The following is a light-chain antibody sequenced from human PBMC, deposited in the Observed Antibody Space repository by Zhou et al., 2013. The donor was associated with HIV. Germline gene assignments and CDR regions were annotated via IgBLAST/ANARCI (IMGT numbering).Light chain of an antibody. Sequence: IQLTQSPSSLSASAGDRVTITCRASQDISNFLAWYQQRPGTPPKLLIYSASTLQSGVPSRFSGSGSGTDFTLTISSLQPEDFATYYCQQANSYPVTFGQGTRLEIK. CDR1: QDISNF. CDR3: QQANSYPVT. CDR2: SAS. V-gene: IGKV1-9*01. J-gene: IGKJ5*01.